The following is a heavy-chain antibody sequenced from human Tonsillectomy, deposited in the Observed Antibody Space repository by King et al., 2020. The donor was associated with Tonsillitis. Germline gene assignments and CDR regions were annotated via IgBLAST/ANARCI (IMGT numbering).Heavy chain of an antibody. CDR1: GFTFSNAW. CDR3: TTAGQLWSSWRYYFEY. Sequence: VQLVESGGGLVKPGGSLRLSCAASGFTFSNAWMSWVRQAPGKGLEWVGRIKSKTDGGTTDCAAPVKGRFTISRDDSKNTLYLQMNSLKTEDTAVYYWTTAGQLWSSWRYYFEYWGQGTLVTVSS. D-gene: IGHD5-18*01. CDR2: IKSKTDGGTT. J-gene: IGHJ4*02. V-gene: IGHV3-15*01.